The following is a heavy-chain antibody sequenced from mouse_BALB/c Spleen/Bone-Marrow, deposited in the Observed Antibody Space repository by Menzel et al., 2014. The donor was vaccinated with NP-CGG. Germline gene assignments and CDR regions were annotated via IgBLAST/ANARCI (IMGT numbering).Heavy chain of an antibody. CDR3: ARSTTVKDYFDY. Sequence: QVQLKDSRAELVRPGTSVKVSCKASGYAFTNYLIEWVKQRPGQGLEWIGVINPGSGGSNNNEKFKGKATLTADKSSSTAYMQLSSLTSDDSAVYFCARSTTVKDYFDYWGQGTTLTVSS. J-gene: IGHJ2*01. V-gene: IGHV1-54*01. CDR2: INPGSGGS. CDR1: GYAFTNYL. D-gene: IGHD1-1*01.